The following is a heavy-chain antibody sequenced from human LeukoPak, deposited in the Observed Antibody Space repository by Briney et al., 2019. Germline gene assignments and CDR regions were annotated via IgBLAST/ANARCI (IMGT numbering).Heavy chain of an antibody. V-gene: IGHV3-66*02. CDR1: GFTVSPYG. Sequence: GSLRLSCAASGFTVSPYGMSWVRQAPGKGPEWVSLVYSDGVTRYADSVQGRFTISRDNSKNTVYLQMNNLRVEDTAVYHCVRDRAEGRAWVEFDPWGQGILVTVSS. CDR3: VRDRAEGRAWVEFDP. CDR2: VYSDGVT. J-gene: IGHJ5*02.